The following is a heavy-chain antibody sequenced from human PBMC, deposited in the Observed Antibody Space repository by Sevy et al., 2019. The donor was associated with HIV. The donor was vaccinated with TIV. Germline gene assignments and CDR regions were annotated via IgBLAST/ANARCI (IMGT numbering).Heavy chain of an antibody. J-gene: IGHJ4*02. Sequence: GGSVRLSCAASGFTFSSYWMSWVRQAPGKGLEWVANIKQDGSEKYYVDSVKGRFTISRDNAKNSLYLQMNSLRAEDTAVYYCARVKRLGELSHFDYWGRGTLVTVSS. CDR1: GFTFSSYW. D-gene: IGHD3-16*02. V-gene: IGHV3-7*03. CDR3: ARVKRLGELSHFDY. CDR2: IKQDGSEK.